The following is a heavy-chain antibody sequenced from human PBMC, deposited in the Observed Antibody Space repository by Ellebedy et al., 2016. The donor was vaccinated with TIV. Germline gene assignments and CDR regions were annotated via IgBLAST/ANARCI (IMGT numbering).Heavy chain of an antibody. CDR3: AREEYQRRFGGRAYYYGMDV. CDR1: GFTFSTYW. J-gene: IGHJ6*02. D-gene: IGHD3-10*01. Sequence: GESLKISCAASGFTFSTYWMSWVRQAPGKGLEWVANIKEDGSEKYYVDSVKGRFTISRDTAETSLYLQMNSLRAEDTAVYYCAREEYQRRFGGRAYYYGMDVWGQGTTVTVSS. V-gene: IGHV3-7*03. CDR2: IKEDGSEK.